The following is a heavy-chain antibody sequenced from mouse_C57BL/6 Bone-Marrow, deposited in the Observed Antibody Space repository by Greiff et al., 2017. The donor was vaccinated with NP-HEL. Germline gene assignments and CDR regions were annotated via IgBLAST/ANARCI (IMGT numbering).Heavy chain of an antibody. CDR3: THGNYYYARDY. CDR1: GYTFTSYW. D-gene: IGHD2-1*01. Sequence: VQLQQSGTVLARPGASVKMSCKTSGYTFTSYWMHWVKQRPGQGLEWIGAIYPGNSATSYTQKFKGKAKLTAVTSASTTYMELSSLTNEDSAVYYCTHGNYYYARDYWGRGTSVTVSS. J-gene: IGHJ4*01. CDR2: IYPGNSAT. V-gene: IGHV1-5*01.